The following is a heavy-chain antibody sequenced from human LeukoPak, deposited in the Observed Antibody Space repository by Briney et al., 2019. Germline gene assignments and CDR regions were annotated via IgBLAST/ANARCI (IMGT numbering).Heavy chain of an antibody. CDR3: ARGYCSGGSCYHFDS. CDR1: GYRFSDYY. CDR2: VNSNSGGT. J-gene: IGHJ4*02. Sequence: ASVKVSCKASGYRFSDYYMHWVRQAPGQGLEWMGWVNSNSGGTHYAHKFEGRVTMTRDASISTAYMELTRLKSDDTAVYYCARGYCSGGSCYHFDSWGQGTRVTVSS. V-gene: IGHV1-2*02. D-gene: IGHD2-15*01.